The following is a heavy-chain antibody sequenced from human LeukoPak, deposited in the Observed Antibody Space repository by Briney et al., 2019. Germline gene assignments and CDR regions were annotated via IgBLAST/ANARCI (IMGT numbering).Heavy chain of an antibody. CDR3: ARDLMITFGGVIVNAFDI. J-gene: IGHJ3*02. CDR2: INPNSGGT. CDR1: GYTFTGYY. D-gene: IGHD3-16*02. V-gene: IGHV1-2*02. Sequence: ASVEVSCKASGYTFTGYYMHWVRQAPGQGLEWMGWINPNSGGTNYAQKFQGRVTMTRDTSISTAYMELSRLRSDDTAVYYCARDLMITFGGVIVNAFDIWGQGTMVTVSS.